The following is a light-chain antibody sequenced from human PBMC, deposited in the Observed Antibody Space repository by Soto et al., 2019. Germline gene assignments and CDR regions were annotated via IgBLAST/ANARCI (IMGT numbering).Light chain of an antibody. CDR2: DDS. Sequence: SYELTQPPSVSVAPGQTAEISCGGDNIESTGVHWYQQKPGQAPVLVVYDDSDRPSEIPERFSGSRSGTSASLAIVGLRSEDEAIYYCAAWDASLSACVFGNGTKVTVL. V-gene: IGLV3-21*02. CDR3: AAWDASLSACV. CDR1: NIESTG. J-gene: IGLJ1*01.